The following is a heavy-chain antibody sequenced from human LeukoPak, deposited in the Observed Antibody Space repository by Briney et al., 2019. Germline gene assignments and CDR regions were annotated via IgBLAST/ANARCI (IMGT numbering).Heavy chain of an antibody. J-gene: IGHJ4*02. CDR1: GFTFSSYA. V-gene: IGHV3-23*01. CDR2: ISDTGNT. Sequence: GRSLRLSCAASGFTFSSYAMHWVRQAPGKGLEWVSAISDTGNTYHADSVKGRFTISRDSSKNTLFLQMNRLRPEDAAVYYCAKAPVTTCRGAFCDPFDYWGLGTLVTVSS. D-gene: IGHD2-15*01. CDR3: AKAPVTTCRGAFCDPFDY.